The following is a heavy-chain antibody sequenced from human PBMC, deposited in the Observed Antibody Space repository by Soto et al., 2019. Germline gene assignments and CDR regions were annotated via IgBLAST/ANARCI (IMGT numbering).Heavy chain of an antibody. V-gene: IGHV3-23*01. J-gene: IGHJ4*02. D-gene: IGHD3-3*01. CDR3: AKTAIFGVAISYDY. Sequence: PGGSLRLSCAASGFTFSSYWMHWVRQAPGKGLVWVSAISGSGGSTYYADSVKGRFTISRDNSKNTLYLQMNSLRAEDTAVYYCAKTAIFGVAISYDYWGQGTLVTVSS. CDR1: GFTFSSYW. CDR2: ISGSGGST.